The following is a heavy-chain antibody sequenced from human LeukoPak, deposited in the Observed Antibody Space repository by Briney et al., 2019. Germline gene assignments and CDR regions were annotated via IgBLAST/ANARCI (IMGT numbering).Heavy chain of an antibody. CDR3: ARGAGVFFDN. D-gene: IGHD3-10*01. J-gene: IGHJ4*02. Sequence: GGSLRLSCEASRLSISSYGMTWVRQAPGKGLEWVAYIKEDGSEKFYVGSVKGRFTISRDNARKSVYLQMHSLRVEDTAVYYCARGAGVFFDNWGQVTLVTVSS. V-gene: IGHV3-7*01. CDR1: RLSISSYG. CDR2: IKEDGSEK.